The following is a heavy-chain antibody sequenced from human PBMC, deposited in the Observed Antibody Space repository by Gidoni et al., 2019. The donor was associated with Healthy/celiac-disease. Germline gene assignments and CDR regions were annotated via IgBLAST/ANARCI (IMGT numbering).Heavy chain of an antibody. D-gene: IGHD3-3*01. Sequence: HVQLVESGAGVVQPGRSLRLSFASSGFPFSRYSMPWVRQAAGKGLEWVAVISDDGSNKYYADSVKGRFTISRDKSKNTLYLQMNRLRAEDTAVYYCARDHTSLPAASRFLEWLLDYWGQGTLVTVSS. V-gene: IGHV3-30-3*01. CDR2: ISDDGSNK. CDR3: ARDHTSLPAASRFLEWLLDY. CDR1: GFPFSRYS. J-gene: IGHJ4*02.